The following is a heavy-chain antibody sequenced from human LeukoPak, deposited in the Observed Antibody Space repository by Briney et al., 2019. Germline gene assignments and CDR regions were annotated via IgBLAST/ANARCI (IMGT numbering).Heavy chain of an antibody. D-gene: IGHD1-26*01. CDR3: AKDSLIVGAIGGDFGFDY. CDR1: GFTFSSYG. CDR2: IRYDGSNK. V-gene: IGHV3-30*02. J-gene: IGHJ4*02. Sequence: QPGGSLRLSCAASGFTFSSYGMHWVRQAPGKGLEWVAFIRYDGSNKYYADSVRGRFTISRDNSKNTLYLQMNSLRAEDTAVYYCAKDSLIVGAIGGDFGFDYWGQGTLVTVSS.